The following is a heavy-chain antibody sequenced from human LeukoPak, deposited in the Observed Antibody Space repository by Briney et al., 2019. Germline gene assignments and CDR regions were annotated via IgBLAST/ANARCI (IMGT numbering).Heavy chain of an antibody. CDR3: AKPVIRNSDINYYFDY. J-gene: IGHJ4*02. Sequence: PGGSLRLSCAASGFTFGNYALSWVRQAPGKGLEWVSSISGSGHTTYYADSVKGRFTISRDNSKNTLDLQMNSLRAEDTAVYYCAKPVIRNSDINYYFDYWGQGTLVTVSS. CDR1: GFTFGNYA. D-gene: IGHD3-22*01. V-gene: IGHV3-23*01. CDR2: ISGSGHTT.